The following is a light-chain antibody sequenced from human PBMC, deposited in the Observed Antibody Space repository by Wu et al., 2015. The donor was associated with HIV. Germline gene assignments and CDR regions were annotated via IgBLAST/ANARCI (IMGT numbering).Light chain of an antibody. CDR1: QAINSNY. CDR2: SAS. Sequence: EIVLTQSPGTLSLSPGERATLSCRASQAINSNYIAWYQQTPGQAPRLLIYSASSRATGIPDRFSGSGFGTDFTLTISRLEPEDFAVYYCQLYGNPPSWTFGQGPKWRSN. V-gene: IGKV3-20*01. CDR3: QLYGNPPSWT. J-gene: IGKJ1*01.